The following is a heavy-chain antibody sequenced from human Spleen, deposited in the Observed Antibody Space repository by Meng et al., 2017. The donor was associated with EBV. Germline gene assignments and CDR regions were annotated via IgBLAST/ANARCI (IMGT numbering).Heavy chain of an antibody. CDR1: RGSISSSNHY. CDR3: ARGGRGSPFDY. J-gene: IGHJ4*02. D-gene: IGHD2-15*01. V-gene: IGHV4-30-4*08. Sequence: QLQESGPGLVKPSETLSLTCTVSRGSISSSNHYWAWFRQPPGKGLEWIGYIYYSGSTYYNPSLKSRVTISVDTSKNQFSLKLSSVTAADTAVYYCARGGRGSPFDYWGQGTLVTVSS. CDR2: IYYSGST.